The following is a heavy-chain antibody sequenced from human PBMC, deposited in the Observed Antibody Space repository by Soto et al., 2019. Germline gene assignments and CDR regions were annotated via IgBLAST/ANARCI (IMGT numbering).Heavy chain of an antibody. J-gene: IGHJ4*02. CDR3: ARDLWGGGSDTDPVGDHSY. CDR2: ISSSSSYI. CDR1: GFTFSSYS. V-gene: IGHV3-21*01. D-gene: IGHD1-26*01. Sequence: EVQLVESGGGLVKPGGSLRLSCAASGFTFSSYSMNWVRQAPGKGLEWVSSISSSSSYIYYADSVKGRFTISRDNAKNSLYLQMNSVRAADKAVYYCARDLWGGGSDTDPVGDHSYWGQGTLVTVSS.